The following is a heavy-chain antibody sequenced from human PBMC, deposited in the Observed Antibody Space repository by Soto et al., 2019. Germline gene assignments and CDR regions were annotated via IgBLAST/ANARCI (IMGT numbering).Heavy chain of an antibody. CDR1: GGSISSSNW. J-gene: IGHJ3*02. Sequence: SETLSLTCAVSGGSISSSNWWSWVRQPPGKGLEWIGEIYHSGSTNYNPSLKSRVTISVDTSKNQFSLKLSSVTAADTAVYYCARDPPYSDSSGYHFDIWGQGTMVT. CDR3: ARDPPYSDSSGYHFDI. D-gene: IGHD3-22*01. CDR2: IYHSGST. V-gene: IGHV4-4*02.